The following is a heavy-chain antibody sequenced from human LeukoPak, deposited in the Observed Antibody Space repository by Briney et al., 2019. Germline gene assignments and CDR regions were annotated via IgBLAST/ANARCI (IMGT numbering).Heavy chain of an antibody. Sequence: QPGGSLRLSCAAAGFTFSSYAMSWVRQAPGKGLEWVSAISGSGGSTYYADSVKGRFTISSDNSKNTLYLQMNSLRAEDTAVYYCAKDFGSGRYLQLDYWGQGTLVTVSS. D-gene: IGHD6-19*01. J-gene: IGHJ4*02. CDR2: ISGSGGST. V-gene: IGHV3-23*01. CDR3: AKDFGSGRYLQLDY. CDR1: GFTFSSYA.